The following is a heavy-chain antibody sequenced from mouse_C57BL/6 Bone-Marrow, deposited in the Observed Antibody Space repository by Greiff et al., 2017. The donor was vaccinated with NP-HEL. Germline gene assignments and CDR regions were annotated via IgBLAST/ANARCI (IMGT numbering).Heavy chain of an antibody. CDR2: IYPGDGDT. V-gene: IGHV1-80*01. CDR3: ARSSPYGNYVGFAY. Sequence: QVQLQQSGAELVKPGASVKISCKASGYAFSSYWMNWVKQRPGKGLEGIGQIYPGDGDTNYNGKFKGKATLTADKSSSTAYMQLRSLTSEDSAVYFCARSSPYGNYVGFAYWGQGTLVTVSA. CDR1: GYAFSSYW. D-gene: IGHD2-1*01. J-gene: IGHJ3*01.